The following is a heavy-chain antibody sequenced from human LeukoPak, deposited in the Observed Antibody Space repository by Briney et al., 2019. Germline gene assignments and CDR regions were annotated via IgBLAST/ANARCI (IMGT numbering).Heavy chain of an antibody. CDR3: ARDSVYSGSSLDY. V-gene: IGHV4-59*12. D-gene: IGHD1-26*01. Sequence: SETLSLTCTVSGGSISSYYWSWIRQPPGKGLEWIGYIYYSGSTYYNPSLKSRITISVDTSKNQFSLKLSSVTAADTAVYYCARDSVYSGSSLDYWGQGTLVTVSS. CDR1: GGSISSYY. J-gene: IGHJ4*02. CDR2: IYYSGST.